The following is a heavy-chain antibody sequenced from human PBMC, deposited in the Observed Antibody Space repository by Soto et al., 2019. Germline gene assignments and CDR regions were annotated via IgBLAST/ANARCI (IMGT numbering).Heavy chain of an antibody. D-gene: IGHD5-12*01. CDR1: GGSISSYY. CDR3: ARESGDGYNNWFDP. Sequence: SGTLSLTCTVSGGSISSYYWSWIRQPPGKGLEWIGYIYYSGSTNYNPSLKSRVTISVDTSKNQFSLKLSSVTAADTAVYYCARESGDGYNNWFDPWGQGTLVTVSS. CDR2: IYYSGST. V-gene: IGHV4-59*01. J-gene: IGHJ5*02.